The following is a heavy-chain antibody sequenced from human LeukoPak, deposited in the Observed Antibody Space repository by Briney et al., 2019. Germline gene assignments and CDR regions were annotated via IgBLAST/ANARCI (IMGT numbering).Heavy chain of an antibody. CDR3: ARGRPGIAAAGVDY. V-gene: IGHV4-34*01. Sequence: SETLSLTCAVYGGSFSGYYWNWIRQPPGKGLEWIGEINHSGSTNHNPSLKSRVTISVDTSKNQFSLKLSSVTAADTAVYSCARGRPGIAAAGVDYWGQGTLVTVSS. J-gene: IGHJ4*02. CDR2: INHSGST. CDR1: GGSFSGYY. D-gene: IGHD6-13*01.